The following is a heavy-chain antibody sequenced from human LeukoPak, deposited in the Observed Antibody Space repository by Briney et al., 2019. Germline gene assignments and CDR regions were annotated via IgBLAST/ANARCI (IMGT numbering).Heavy chain of an antibody. V-gene: IGHV3-73*01. J-gene: IGHJ6*02. Sequence: SGGSLTLSCAASGFTFSGSAMHWVRQASGKGLEWVGRIRSKANSYATAYDVSANGRFTISRDDLKNTAYLQMNSLKIEDTAVYYCTRLAEGYNGLDVWGQGTTVTVSS. CDR2: IRSKANSYAT. CDR3: TRLAEGYNGLDV. CDR1: GFTFSGSA.